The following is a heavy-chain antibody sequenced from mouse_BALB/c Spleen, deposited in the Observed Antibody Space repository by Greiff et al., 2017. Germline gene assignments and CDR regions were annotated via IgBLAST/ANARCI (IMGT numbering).Heavy chain of an antibody. CDR3: AREGPPYYGLDY. CDR1: GFSLTSYG. J-gene: IGHJ4*01. V-gene: IGHV2-2*02. Sequence: QVQLQQSGPGLVQPSQSLSITCTVSGFSLTSYGVHWVRQSPGKGLEWLGVIWSGGSTDSNAAFISRLSISKDNSKSQVFFKMNSQQANDTAITDCAREGPPYYGLDYWGQGTSVTVSS. CDR2: IWSGGST.